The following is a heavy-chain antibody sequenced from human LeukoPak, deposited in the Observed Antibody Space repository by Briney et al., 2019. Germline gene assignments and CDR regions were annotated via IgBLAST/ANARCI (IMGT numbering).Heavy chain of an antibody. CDR2: IGVFNGNR. CDR1: GYTFSRYG. D-gene: IGHD2-21*01. V-gene: IGHV1-18*01. J-gene: IGHJ4*02. CDR3: GRDWDWYVQF. Sequence: GASVKVSCKTSGYTFSRYGFSWVRQAPGRGLEWIGWIGVFNGNRNYAKSVQGRITLTADTSTNTTYMELRSLTSDDTAVYFCGRDWDWYVQFWGQGTLITVSS.